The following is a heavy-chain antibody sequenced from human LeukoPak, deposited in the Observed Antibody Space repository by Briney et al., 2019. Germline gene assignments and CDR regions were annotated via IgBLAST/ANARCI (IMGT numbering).Heavy chain of an antibody. CDR2: IYSGGNT. CDR1: GFTVSSNY. CDR3: ARRGSNTWLFDY. J-gene: IGHJ4*02. V-gene: IGHV3-53*01. Sequence: GSLRLSCAASGFTVSSNYMSWVRQAPGKGLGWVSLIYSGGNTYYADSVKGRFTISRDNSKNTLYLQMNSLRAEDTAVYYCARRGSNTWLFDYWGQGTLVTVPS. D-gene: IGHD6-13*01.